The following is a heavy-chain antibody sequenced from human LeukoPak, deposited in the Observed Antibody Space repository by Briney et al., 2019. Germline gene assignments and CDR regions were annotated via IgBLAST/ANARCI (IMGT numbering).Heavy chain of an antibody. Sequence: SETLSLTCTVSGGSISSGSYYWSWIRQPPGKGLEWIGSIYYSGSTYYNPSLKSRVTISVDTSKNQFSLKLSSVTAADTAVYYCARRYVGAFDYWGQGTLVTVSS. CDR3: ARRYVGAFDY. J-gene: IGHJ4*02. D-gene: IGHD3-10*02. CDR2: IYYSGST. V-gene: IGHV4-39*01. CDR1: GGSISSGSYY.